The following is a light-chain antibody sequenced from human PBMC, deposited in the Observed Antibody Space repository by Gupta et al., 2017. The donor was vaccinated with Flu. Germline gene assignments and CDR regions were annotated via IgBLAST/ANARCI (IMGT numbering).Light chain of an antibody. Sequence: PSSLSASVGDRVTITCRTSQSIINYLNWYQQKPGKAPKLLIYAASSLQSGVPSRFSGSRSGADFTLTIGRLQPEDFATYYCQQSDSTPYTFGQGTKLEIK. CDR2: AAS. CDR1: QSIINY. J-gene: IGKJ2*01. V-gene: IGKV1-39*01. CDR3: QQSDSTPYT.